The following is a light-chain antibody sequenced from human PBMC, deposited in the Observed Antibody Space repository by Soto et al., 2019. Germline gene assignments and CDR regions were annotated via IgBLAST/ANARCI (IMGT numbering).Light chain of an antibody. J-gene: IGKJ4*01. CDR2: GAS. Sequence: EIVMTQYPATLSVSPGERATLSCRASQSVSSNLAWYQQKPGQAPRLLIYGASTRATGIPARFSGSRSGAEFTLTISSLQSEDFAVYYCQHYVTWPLTFGGGTKVDI. CDR1: QSVSSN. V-gene: IGKV3-15*01. CDR3: QHYVTWPLT.